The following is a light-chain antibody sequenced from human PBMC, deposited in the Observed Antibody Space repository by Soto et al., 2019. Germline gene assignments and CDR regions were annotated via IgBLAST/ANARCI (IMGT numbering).Light chain of an antibody. Sequence: EIVMTQSPATLSVSPGERATLSCRASQSVSGNLAWYQQKPGQAPRLLIYGASTRATGIPARFSGSGSGTDFTLTISSLQSEDFAVYYCQQYNNWLTFGGGTKVEIK. V-gene: IGKV3-15*01. CDR3: QQYNNWLT. J-gene: IGKJ4*01. CDR2: GAS. CDR1: QSVSGN.